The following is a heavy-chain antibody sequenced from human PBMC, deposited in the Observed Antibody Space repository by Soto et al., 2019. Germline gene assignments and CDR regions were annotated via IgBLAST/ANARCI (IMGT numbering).Heavy chain of an antibody. Sequence: SETLSLTCAVYRASLSDNYCNWLRQPPGKGLEWIGEINHSGNTNYNPSLRSRVTISIDTSKNQLSLNLRSVSAEDTAVYYCAKAAGDSSSWYPTLEYWGQGTLVTVSS. J-gene: IGHJ4*02. CDR3: AKAAGDSSSWYPTLEY. CDR1: RASLSDNY. D-gene: IGHD6-13*01. CDR2: INHSGNT. V-gene: IGHV4-34*01.